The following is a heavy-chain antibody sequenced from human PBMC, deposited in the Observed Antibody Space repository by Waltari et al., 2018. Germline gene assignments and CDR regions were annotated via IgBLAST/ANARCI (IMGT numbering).Heavy chain of an antibody. CDR1: GGSISSGSYS. V-gene: IGHV4-61*02. CDR2: ICTSGST. D-gene: IGHD3-16*01. Sequence: QVQLQESGPGLVKPSQTLSLTCTVSGGSISSGSYSWSWIRQPAGKGLEWIGRICTSGSTNYNPPLKSRVTISVDTSKNQFSLKLSSVTAADTAVYYCARGEITFGALSWFDPWGQGTLVTVSS. J-gene: IGHJ5*02. CDR3: ARGEITFGALSWFDP.